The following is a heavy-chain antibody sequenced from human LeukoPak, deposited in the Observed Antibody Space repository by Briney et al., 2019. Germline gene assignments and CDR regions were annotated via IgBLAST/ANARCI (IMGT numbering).Heavy chain of an antibody. D-gene: IGHD6-19*01. V-gene: IGHV3-11*06. CDR1: GFTFSDYY. CDR2: ISSSSSHT. Sequence: GGSLRLSCAASGFTFSDYYMSWIRQAPGKGLEWVSYISSSSSHTNYADSVKGRFTISRDNAKNSLYLQMNSLRAEDTAVYYCARFSIGWYYFDYWGQGTPVTVSS. J-gene: IGHJ4*02. CDR3: ARFSIGWYYFDY.